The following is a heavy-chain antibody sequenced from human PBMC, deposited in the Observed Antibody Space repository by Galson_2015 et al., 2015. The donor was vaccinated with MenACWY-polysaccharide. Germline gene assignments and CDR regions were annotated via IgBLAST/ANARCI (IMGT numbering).Heavy chain of an antibody. Sequence: SVKVSCKASGYTFTGYYMHWVRQAPGQGLEWMGRINPNSGGTNYAQKFQGRVTMTRDTSISTAYMELSRLRSDDTAVYYCARDPPRGSSWSSEYFQHWGQGTLVTVSS. CDR2: INPNSGGT. CDR3: ARDPPRGSSWSSEYFQH. D-gene: IGHD6-13*01. V-gene: IGHV1-2*06. J-gene: IGHJ1*01. CDR1: GYTFTGYY.